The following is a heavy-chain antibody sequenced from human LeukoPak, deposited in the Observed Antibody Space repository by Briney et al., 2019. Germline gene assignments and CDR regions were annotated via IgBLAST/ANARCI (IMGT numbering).Heavy chain of an antibody. V-gene: IGHV1-18*01. Sequence: ASEKVSCKASGYTFTSYGISWVRQAPGQGLEWMGWISGYNGNTNYAQKLQGRVTMTTDTSTSTAYMELRSLRSDDTAVYYCARDYYDSSGYPYDFWGQGTLVTVSS. CDR1: GYTFTSYG. D-gene: IGHD3-22*01. CDR2: ISGYNGNT. CDR3: ARDYYDSSGYPYDF. J-gene: IGHJ4*02.